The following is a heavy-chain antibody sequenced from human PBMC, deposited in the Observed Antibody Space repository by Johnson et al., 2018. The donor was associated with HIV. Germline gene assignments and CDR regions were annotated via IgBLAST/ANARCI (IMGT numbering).Heavy chain of an antibody. CDR3: ARAHLSFPKNAFDI. Sequence: VQLVESGGGLVQPGGSLRLSCAASGFTFSSYWMSWVRQAPGKGLEWVANIKQDGSEKYYVDSVKGRFTISRDNVRNSVYLQMNSLGVEDTGFYYCARAHLSFPKNAFDIWGQGTTVMVSS. J-gene: IGHJ3*02. CDR1: GFTFSSYW. CDR2: IKQDGSEK. V-gene: IGHV3-7*01.